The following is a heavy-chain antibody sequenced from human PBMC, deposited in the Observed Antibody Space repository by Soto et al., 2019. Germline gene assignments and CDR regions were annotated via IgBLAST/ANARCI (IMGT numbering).Heavy chain of an antibody. J-gene: IGHJ4*02. D-gene: IGHD1-26*01. CDR1: GDSVSSNSVA. CDR2: TYYKSKWYN. V-gene: IGHV6-1*01. Sequence: PSQTLSLTCAISGDSVSSNSVAWNWIRQSPPRGLEWLGRTYYKSKWYNDYAVSVKSRITINPDTSKNQFSLQLNSVTPEDTAVYYCARDTPAKGSYFDYWGQGTLVTVSS. CDR3: ARDTPAKGSYFDY.